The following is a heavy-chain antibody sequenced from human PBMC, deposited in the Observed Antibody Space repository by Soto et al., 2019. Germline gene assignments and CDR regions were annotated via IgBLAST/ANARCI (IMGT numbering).Heavy chain of an antibody. D-gene: IGHD6-19*01. CDR1: GFTFSSYG. V-gene: IGHV3-30*18. J-gene: IGHJ4*02. CDR2: ISYDGSNK. Sequence: GGSLRLSCAASGFTFSSYGMHWVRQAPGKGLEWVAVISYDGSNKYYADSVKGRFTISRDNSKNTLYLQMNSLRAEDTAVYYCAKDLLDSSGWSPGYWGQGTLVTVSS. CDR3: AKDLLDSSGWSPGY.